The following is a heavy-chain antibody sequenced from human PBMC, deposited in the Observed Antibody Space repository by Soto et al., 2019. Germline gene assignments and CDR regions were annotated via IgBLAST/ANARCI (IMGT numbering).Heavy chain of an antibody. CDR3: AGTEFCSGDACYPNWFDS. Sequence: PSETLSLTCTVSGGSVSSGSYYWSWIRQPPGEGLEWIGYIYYSGSTSYNPSLKSRVTMSVDTSKNQFALKLNSVTAADTAVYYVAGTEFCSGDACYPNWFDSWGTGPLVTVSS. D-gene: IGHD2-15*01. V-gene: IGHV4-61*01. CDR1: GGSVSSGSYY. CDR2: IYYSGST. J-gene: IGHJ5*01.